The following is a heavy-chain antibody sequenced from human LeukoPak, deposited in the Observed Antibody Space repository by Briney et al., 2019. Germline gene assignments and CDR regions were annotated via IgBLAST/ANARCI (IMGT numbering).Heavy chain of an antibody. J-gene: IGHJ5*02. CDR3: AHRPKPYYDILTGYPKDRYWFDP. V-gene: IGHV2-5*02. CDR1: GFSLSTSGVG. CDR2: IYWDDDK. Sequence: SGPTLVKPTQTLTLTCTFSGFSLSTSGVGVGWIRQPPGKALEWLALIYWDDDKRYSPSLKSRLTITKDTSKNQVVLTMTNMDPVDTATYYCAHRPKPYYDILTGYPKDRYWFDPWGQGTLVTVSS. D-gene: IGHD3-9*01.